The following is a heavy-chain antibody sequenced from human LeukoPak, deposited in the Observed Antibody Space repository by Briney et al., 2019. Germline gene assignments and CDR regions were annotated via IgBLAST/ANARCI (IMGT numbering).Heavy chain of an antibody. V-gene: IGHV4-34*01. CDR3: ARRLRGKYPDY. CDR2: INHSGST. D-gene: IGHD6-6*01. CDR1: GGSFSGYY. J-gene: IGHJ4*02. Sequence: SETLSLTRAVYGGSFSGYYWSWIPQPPGKALEWIGEINHSGSTNYNPSLKSRVTISVDTSKNQFSLKLSSVTAADTAVYYCARRLRGKYPDYWGQGTLVTVSS.